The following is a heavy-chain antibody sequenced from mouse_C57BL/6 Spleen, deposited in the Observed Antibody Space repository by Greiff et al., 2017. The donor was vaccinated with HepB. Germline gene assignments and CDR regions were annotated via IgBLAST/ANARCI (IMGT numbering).Heavy chain of an antibody. CDR2: INPSTGGT. CDR1: GYSFTGYY. V-gene: IGHV1-42*01. CDR3: ARRGRYAMDY. Sequence: VQLKESGPELVKPGASVKISCKASGYSFTGYYMNWVKQSPEKSLEWIGEINPSTGGTTYNQKFKAKATLTVDKSSSTAYMQLKSLTSEDSAVYYCARRGRYAMDYWGQGTSVTVSS. J-gene: IGHJ4*01.